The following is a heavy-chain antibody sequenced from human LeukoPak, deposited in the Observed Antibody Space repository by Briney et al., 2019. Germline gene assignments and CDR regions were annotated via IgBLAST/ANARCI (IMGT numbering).Heavy chain of an antibody. Sequence: QSGGSLRLSCAASGFTFSSYDMHWVRQATGKGLEWVSAIGTAGDTYYPGSVKGRFTISRENAKNSLYLQMNNLRAGDTAVYYCARDRRRNSGYDPYYYYYGMDVWGQGTTVTVSS. CDR3: ARDRRRNSGYDPYYYYYGMDV. J-gene: IGHJ6*02. CDR2: IGTAGDT. V-gene: IGHV3-13*01. D-gene: IGHD5-12*01. CDR1: GFTFSSYD.